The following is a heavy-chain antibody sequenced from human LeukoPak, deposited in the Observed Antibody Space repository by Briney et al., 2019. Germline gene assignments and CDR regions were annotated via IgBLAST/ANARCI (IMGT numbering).Heavy chain of an antibody. J-gene: IGHJ3*02. Sequence: SETLSLTCTVSGGSISSYYWSWIRQPPGKGLEWIGYIYYSGSTIYNPSLKSRVTISVDTSKNQFPLKLSSVTAADTAVYYCARAGGLYYDFWSGSRDIWGQGTMVTVSS. CDR1: GGSISSYY. CDR3: ARAGGLYYDFWSGSRDI. D-gene: IGHD3-3*01. V-gene: IGHV4-59*01. CDR2: IYYSGST.